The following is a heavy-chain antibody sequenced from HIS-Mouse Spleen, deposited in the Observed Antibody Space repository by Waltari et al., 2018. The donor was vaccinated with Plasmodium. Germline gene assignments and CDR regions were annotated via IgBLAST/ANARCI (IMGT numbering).Heavy chain of an antibody. Sequence: QVQLQESGPGLVKPSETLSLTCTVSGGSISSYYWSWIRQPPGKGLEWIAYIYYSGSTNYNPSLRSRVTISVDTSKNQFSLKLSSVTAADTAVFYCARGGYSSSSYYFDHWGQGTLVTVSS. CDR1: GGSISSYY. CDR3: ARGGYSSSSYYFDH. CDR2: IYYSGST. J-gene: IGHJ4*02. D-gene: IGHD6-6*01. V-gene: IGHV4-59*01.